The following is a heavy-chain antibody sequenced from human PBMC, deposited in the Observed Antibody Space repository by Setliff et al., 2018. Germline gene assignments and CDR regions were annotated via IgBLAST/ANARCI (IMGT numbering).Heavy chain of an antibody. CDR1: GGSFSGYY. V-gene: IGHV4-34*01. J-gene: IGHJ3*02. D-gene: IGHD2-15*01. CDR2: INHSGST. CDR3: ARGADTVVAPYDAFDI. Sequence: SETLSLTCAVYGGSFSGYYWSWIRQPPGKGLEWIGEINHSGSTNYNPSLKSRVTISVDTAKNQFSLKLSSVTAADTAVYYCARGADTVVAPYDAFDIWGQGTMVTVAS.